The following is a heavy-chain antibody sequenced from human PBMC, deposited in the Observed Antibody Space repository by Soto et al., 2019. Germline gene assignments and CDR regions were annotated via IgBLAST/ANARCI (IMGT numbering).Heavy chain of an antibody. Sequence: KPSETLSLACTVSGGSISSGGYYWSWIRQHPGKGLEWIGYIYYSGSTYYNPSLKSRVTISVDTSKNQFSLKLSSVTAADTAVYYCARAAAAYNWFDPWGQGTLVTVSS. J-gene: IGHJ5*02. CDR1: GGSISSGGYY. CDR2: IYYSGST. V-gene: IGHV4-31*03. CDR3: ARAAAAYNWFDP. D-gene: IGHD6-13*01.